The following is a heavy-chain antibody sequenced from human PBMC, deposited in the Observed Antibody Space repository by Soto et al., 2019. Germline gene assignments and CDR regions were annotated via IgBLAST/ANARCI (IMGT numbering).Heavy chain of an antibody. V-gene: IGHV3-23*01. CDR1: GFTFSSYA. D-gene: IGHD3-3*01. J-gene: IGHJ6*04. CDR3: AKQYYDCWSDPTPWYMDV. CDR2: ISGSGGST. Sequence: GGSLRLSCAASGFTFSSYAMSWVRQAPGKGLEWVSAISGSGGSTYYADSVKGRFTISRDNSKNTLYLQMNSLRAEDTAVYYCAKQYYDCWSDPTPWYMDVWGKGTTVTVSS.